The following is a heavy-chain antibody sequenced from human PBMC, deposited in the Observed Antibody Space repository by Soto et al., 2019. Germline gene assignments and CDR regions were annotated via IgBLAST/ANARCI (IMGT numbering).Heavy chain of an antibody. CDR3: ARDDVWGSYRTNYYYALDV. CDR2: IQEDGSEK. CDR1: GFTFGSSC. V-gene: IGHV3-7*03. D-gene: IGHD3-16*02. J-gene: IGHJ6*02. Sequence: PGGSLRLSCAASGFTFGSSCMTWVRQAPGKGLEWVANIQEDGSEKDYVDSVKGRFTISRDNAKNSLSLQMNSLTDEDTAVYYGARDDVWGSYRTNYYYALDVWGQGTTVTVSS.